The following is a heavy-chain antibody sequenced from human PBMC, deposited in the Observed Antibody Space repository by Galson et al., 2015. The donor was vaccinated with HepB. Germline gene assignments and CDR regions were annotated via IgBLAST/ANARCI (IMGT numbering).Heavy chain of an antibody. V-gene: IGHV3-7*01. D-gene: IGHD3-9*01. CDR3: ARGFRRLTVAFDI. Sequence: SLRLSCAASGFTFSRYWMSWVRQAPGKGLEWVANIKQDGSEKYYVDSVKGQFTISRDNAKNSVFLQTNRLRAEDTAVYYCARGFRRLTVAFDIWGQGTMLTVSS. J-gene: IGHJ3*02. CDR2: IKQDGSEK. CDR1: GFTFSRYW.